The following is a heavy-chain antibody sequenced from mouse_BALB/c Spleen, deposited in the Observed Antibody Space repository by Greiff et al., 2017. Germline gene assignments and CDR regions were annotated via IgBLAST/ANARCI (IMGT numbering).Heavy chain of an antibody. CDR3: VRGWLLRGDAMDY. CDR1: GFSLTSYD. CDR2: IWTGGGT. J-gene: IGHJ4*01. Sequence: QVQLKESGPGLVAPSQSLSITCTVSGFSLTSYDISWIRQPPGKGLEWLGVIWTGGGTNYNSAFMSRLSISKDNSKSQVFLKMNSLQTDDTAIYYCVRGWLLRGDAMDYWGQGTSVTVSS. V-gene: IGHV2-9-2*01. D-gene: IGHD2-3*01.